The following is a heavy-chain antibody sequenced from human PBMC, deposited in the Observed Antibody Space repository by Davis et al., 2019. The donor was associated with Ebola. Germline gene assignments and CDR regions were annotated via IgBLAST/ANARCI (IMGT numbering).Heavy chain of an antibody. CDR3: ARGRSSPDAFDI. V-gene: IGHV4-59*01. CDR1: GGSISSYY. Sequence: MPGGSLRLSCTVSGGSISSYYLPWIRQPPGKGLEWIGYIYYSGSTNYNPSLKSRVTISVDTSKNQFSLKLSSVTAADTAVYYCARGRSSPDAFDIWGQGTMVTVSS. CDR2: IYYSGST. J-gene: IGHJ3*02.